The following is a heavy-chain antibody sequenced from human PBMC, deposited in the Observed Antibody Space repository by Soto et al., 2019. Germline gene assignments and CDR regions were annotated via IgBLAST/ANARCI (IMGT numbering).Heavy chain of an antibody. Sequence: QVQLVQSGAEVKKPGASVKVSCKASGYTFTSYDINWVRQATGQGLEWMGWMNPNSANTGYAQKFQGRVTMTRNTSIKTAYRELISVRSEDPAVYYGGRAGVGGMDDWGQGTTVTVS. D-gene: IGHD3-10*01. J-gene: IGHJ6*02. CDR3: GRAGVGGMDD. CDR2: MNPNSANT. CDR1: GYTFTSYD. V-gene: IGHV1-8*01.